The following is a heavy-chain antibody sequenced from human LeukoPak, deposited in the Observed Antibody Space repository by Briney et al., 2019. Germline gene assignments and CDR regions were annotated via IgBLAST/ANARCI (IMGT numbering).Heavy chain of an antibody. CDR3: AKVLLRLGELSPFDY. CDR1: GFTSSSYG. J-gene: IGHJ4*02. V-gene: IGHV3-30*18. D-gene: IGHD3-16*02. CDR2: ISYDGSNK. Sequence: GRSLRLSCAASGFTSSSYGMHWVRQAPGKGLEWVAVISYDGSNKYYADSVKGRFTICRDNSKNTLYLQMNSLRAEDTAVYYCAKVLLRLGELSPFDYWGQGTLVTVSS.